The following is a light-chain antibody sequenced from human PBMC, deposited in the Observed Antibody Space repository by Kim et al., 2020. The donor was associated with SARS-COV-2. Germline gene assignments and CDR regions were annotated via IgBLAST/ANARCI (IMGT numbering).Light chain of an antibody. CDR1: QSVLYSSNNNNY. CDR2: WAS. Sequence: DIVMTQSPDSLAVSLGERATINCKSSQSVLYSSNNNNYLAWYQQKPGQPPKLLVYWASTRESRVPDRFSSSGSGTDFTLTISSLQAEDVAVYYCQQYYSTPLTFGGGTKVDIK. V-gene: IGKV4-1*01. CDR3: QQYYSTPLT. J-gene: IGKJ4*01.